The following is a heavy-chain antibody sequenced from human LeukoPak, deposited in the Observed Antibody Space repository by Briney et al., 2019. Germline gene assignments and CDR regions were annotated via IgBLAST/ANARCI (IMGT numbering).Heavy chain of an antibody. Sequence: ASVKVSCKASGYTFTSYYMHWMRQAPGQGLEWMGIINPSGGSTSYAQKFQGRVTMTRDMSTSTVYMELSSLRSEDTAVYYCASQITMVRGVIIGGNWFDPWGQGTLVTVSS. CDR2: INPSGGST. V-gene: IGHV1-46*01. CDR1: GYTFTSYY. CDR3: ASQITMVRGVIIGGNWFDP. J-gene: IGHJ5*02. D-gene: IGHD3-10*01.